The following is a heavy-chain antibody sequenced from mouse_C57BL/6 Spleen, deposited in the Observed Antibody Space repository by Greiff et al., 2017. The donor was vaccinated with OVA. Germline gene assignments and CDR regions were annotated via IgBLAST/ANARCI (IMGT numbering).Heavy chain of an antibody. J-gene: IGHJ3*01. V-gene: IGHV1-66*01. CDR2: IYPGSGNT. CDR3: ARERGGWFAY. Sequence: QVQLQQSGPELVKPGASVKISCKASGYSFTSYYIHWVKQRPGQGLEWIGWIYPGSGNTKYNEKFKGKATLTADTSSSTAYMQISRLTSEDSAVYYCARERGGWFAYWGQGTLVTVSA. D-gene: IGHD1-1*02. CDR1: GYSFTSYY.